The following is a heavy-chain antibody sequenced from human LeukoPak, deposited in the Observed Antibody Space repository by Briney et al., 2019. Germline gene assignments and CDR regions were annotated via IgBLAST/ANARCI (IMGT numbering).Heavy chain of an antibody. CDR3: AKDPEAYCGGDCYSVCDY. Sequence: GGSLRLSCAASGFTFSSYWMHWVRQAPGKGLVWVSRINTDGSSTSYADSVKGRFTISRDNSKNTLYLQMNSLRAEDTAVYYCAKDPEAYCGGDCYSVCDYWGQGTLVTVSS. J-gene: IGHJ4*02. CDR1: GFTFSSYW. D-gene: IGHD2-21*01. CDR2: INTDGSST. V-gene: IGHV3-74*01.